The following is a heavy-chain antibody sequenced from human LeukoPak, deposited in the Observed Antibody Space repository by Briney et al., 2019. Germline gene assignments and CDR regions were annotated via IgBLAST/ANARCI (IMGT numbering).Heavy chain of an antibody. D-gene: IGHD5-12*01. Sequence: ASVKVSCKASVYTFTSYGISWVRQAPGQGLEWMGWISAYNGNTNYAQKLQGRVTMTTDTSTSTAYMELRSLRSDDTAVYYCARDSLSGYDSNDWFDPWGQGTLVTVSS. CDR2: ISAYNGNT. V-gene: IGHV1-18*01. CDR3: ARDSLSGYDSNDWFDP. CDR1: VYTFTSYG. J-gene: IGHJ5*02.